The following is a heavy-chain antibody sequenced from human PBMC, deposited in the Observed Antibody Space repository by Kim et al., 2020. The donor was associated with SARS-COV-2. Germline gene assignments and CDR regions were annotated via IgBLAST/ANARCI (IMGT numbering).Heavy chain of an antibody. CDR3: ALCSGGSCYPTHLATTYYGMDV. D-gene: IGHD2-15*01. J-gene: IGHJ6*02. Sequence: SVKVSCKASGGTFSSYAISWVRQAPGQGLEWMGGIIPIFGTANYAQKFQGRVTITADESTSTAYMELSSLRSEDTAVYYCALCSGGSCYPTHLATTYYGMDVWGQGTTVTVSS. CDR1: GGTFSSYA. V-gene: IGHV1-69*13. CDR2: IIPIFGTA.